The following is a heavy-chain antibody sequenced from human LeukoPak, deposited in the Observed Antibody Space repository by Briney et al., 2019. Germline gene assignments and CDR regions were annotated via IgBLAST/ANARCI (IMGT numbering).Heavy chain of an antibody. Sequence: GESLKISCKGSGYIFSSYWIAWVRQMPGKGLEWMGIIYPGDSDTRYSPSFQGQVTISADKSISTAYLQWSSLKASDTATYYCARQYCSCGTCYLDYWGQGTPLTVSS. CDR3: ARQYCSCGTCYLDY. CDR1: GYIFSSYW. CDR2: IYPGDSDT. D-gene: IGHD2-15*01. J-gene: IGHJ4*02. V-gene: IGHV5-51*01.